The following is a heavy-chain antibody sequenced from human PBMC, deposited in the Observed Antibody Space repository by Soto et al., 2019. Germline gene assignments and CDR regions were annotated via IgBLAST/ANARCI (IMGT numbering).Heavy chain of an antibody. D-gene: IGHD3-10*01. CDR2: ISDSGSTT. CDR1: GFTFSSYE. J-gene: IGHJ6*02. CDR3: AGGVFGSYYYYYHLDV. Sequence: EVQLVESGGGLVQPGGSLRLSCAASGFTFSSYEMNWVRQAPGKGLEWVSYISDSGSTTSYADSVMGRFTISRDDAENSLYLQKHSLRAEDTAIYFCAGGVFGSYYYYYHLDVWGQGTTVTVSS. V-gene: IGHV3-48*03.